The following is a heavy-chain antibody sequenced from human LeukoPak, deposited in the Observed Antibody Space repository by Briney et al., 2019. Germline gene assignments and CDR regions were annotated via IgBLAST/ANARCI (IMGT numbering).Heavy chain of an antibody. J-gene: IGHJ4*02. CDR2: IFHSGTT. CDR3: ARHLRSSTNYDY. D-gene: IGHD2-2*01. CDR1: GYSISSGSY. Sequence: PSETLSLTCAVSGYSISSGSYWGWIRQPPGKGLEWIGSIFHSGTTYYNPSLKSRVTISVDTSKNQFSLKLTSVTAADTAVYYCARHLRSSTNYDYWGQGTLVTVSS. V-gene: IGHV4-38-2*01.